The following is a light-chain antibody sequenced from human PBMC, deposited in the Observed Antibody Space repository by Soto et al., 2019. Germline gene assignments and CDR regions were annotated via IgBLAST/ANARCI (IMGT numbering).Light chain of an antibody. CDR3: QHYYNWPRT. CDR2: AAS. Sequence: EIVMTQSPATLSVSPGERATLSCMASQSIGTNLAWYQQKPGQAPRLLIYAASTRATGIPATFSGSGSGTEFSLTISSLQYEDFAVYYCQHYYNWPRTFGQGTKVDIK. V-gene: IGKV3-15*01. CDR1: QSIGTN. J-gene: IGKJ1*01.